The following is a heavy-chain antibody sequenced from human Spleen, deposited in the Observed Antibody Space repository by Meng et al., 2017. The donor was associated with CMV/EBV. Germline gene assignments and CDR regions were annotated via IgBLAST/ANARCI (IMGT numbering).Heavy chain of an antibody. CDR3: ARDGLHVLRFLERARGRGYFDY. J-gene: IGHJ4*02. CDR1: GYTFTSYY. CDR2: INPSGGST. D-gene: IGHD3-3*01. Sequence: ASVKVSCKASGYTFTSYYMHWVRQAPGQGLEWMGIINPSGGSTSYAQKFQGRVTMTRDTSTSTVYMELSSLRSEDTAVYYCARDGLHVLRFLERARGRGYFDYWGQGTLVTVSS. V-gene: IGHV1-46*01.